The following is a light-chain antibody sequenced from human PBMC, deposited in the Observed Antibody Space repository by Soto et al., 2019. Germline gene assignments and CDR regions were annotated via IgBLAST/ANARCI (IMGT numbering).Light chain of an antibody. CDR2: DVS. CDR3: CSYAGNSLWV. J-gene: IGLJ3*02. V-gene: IGLV2-11*01. Sequence: QSVLTQPRSVSGSPGQSVTISCTGTSSDVGGYNYVSWYQQHPGKAPKLVIYDVSKRPSGVPDRFSGSKSGNTASLTISGLQAEDAADYYCCSYAGNSLWVFGGGTKLTVL. CDR1: SSDVGGYNY.